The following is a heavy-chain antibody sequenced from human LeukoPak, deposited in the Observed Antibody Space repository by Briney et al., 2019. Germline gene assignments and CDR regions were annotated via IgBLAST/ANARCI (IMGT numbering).Heavy chain of an antibody. V-gene: IGHV3-23*01. D-gene: IGHD2-15*01. CDR1: GFPSSSYA. CDR3: AKCRGAFYNYGMDV. CDR2: ISSSGYST. J-gene: IGHJ6*02. Sequence: GGSLRLSFAASGFPSSSYAMSWVRQAPGKGLEWVSAISSSGYSTYYADSVKGRFTISRDNSKNPMYLQMNSLRAEDTAVYYCAKCRGAFYNYGMDVWGQGTTVTVSS.